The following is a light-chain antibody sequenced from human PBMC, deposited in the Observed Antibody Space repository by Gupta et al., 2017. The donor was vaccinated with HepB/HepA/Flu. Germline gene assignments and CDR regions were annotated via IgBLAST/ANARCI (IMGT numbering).Light chain of an antibody. J-gene: IGKJ1*01. CDR1: QSVSSN. CDR2: GAS. CDR3: QQYNNWRT. V-gene: IGKV3-15*01. Sequence: ALSPATLSVSPGERATLSCRASQSVSSNLAWYQQKPGQAPRLLIYGASTRATGIPARFSGSGSGTEFTLTISSLQSEDFAVYFCQQYNNWRTFGQGTKVEIK.